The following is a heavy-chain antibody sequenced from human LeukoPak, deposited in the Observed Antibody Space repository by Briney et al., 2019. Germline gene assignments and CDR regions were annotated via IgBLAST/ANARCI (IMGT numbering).Heavy chain of an antibody. CDR1: GFTVSSNY. Sequence: GGSLRLSCAASGFTVSSNYMSWVRQAPGKGLEWVAISYSGNTTYCADSVRGRFTISRNKSKNRLHLQMNSLRAEDTAVYYCATYSSGRRGYYFDSWGQGTLVTVSS. D-gene: IGHD6-19*01. CDR3: ATYSSGRRGYYFDS. CDR2: SYSGNTT. J-gene: IGHJ4*02. V-gene: IGHV3-66*01.